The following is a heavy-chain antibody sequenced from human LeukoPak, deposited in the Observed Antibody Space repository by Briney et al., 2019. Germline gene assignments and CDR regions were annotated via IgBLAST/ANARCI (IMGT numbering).Heavy chain of an antibody. D-gene: IGHD2-2*01. CDR3: ARAGPLDCSSTSCYFSAFDI. CDR1: GGSISSSSYY. V-gene: IGHV4-39*01. CDR2: IYYSGST. Sequence: SGTLSLTCTVSGGSISSSSYYWGWIRQPPGKGLEWIGSIYYSGSTYYNPSLKSRVTISVDTSNNQFSLKLSSVTAADTAVYYCARAGPLDCSSTSCYFSAFDIWGQGTMVTVSS. J-gene: IGHJ3*02.